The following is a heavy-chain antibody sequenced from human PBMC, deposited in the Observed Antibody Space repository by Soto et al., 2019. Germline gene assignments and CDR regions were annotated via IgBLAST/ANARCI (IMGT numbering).Heavy chain of an antibody. CDR1: GFTFSSYA. J-gene: IGHJ4*02. V-gene: IGHV3-23*01. CDR3: AKDDYYDSSYSDY. Sequence: EVQLLESGGGLVQPGGSLRLSCAASGFTFSSYAMSWVRQAPGRGLEWVSAISGSGGSTYYADSVKGRFTISRDNSKNTLYLQMNSLRAEDTAVYYCAKDDYYDSSYSDYWGQGTLVTVSS. CDR2: ISGSGGST. D-gene: IGHD3-22*01.